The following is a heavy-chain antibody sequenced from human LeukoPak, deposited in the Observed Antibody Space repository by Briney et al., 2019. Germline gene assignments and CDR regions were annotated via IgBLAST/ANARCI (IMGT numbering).Heavy chain of an antibody. J-gene: IGHJ4*02. D-gene: IGHD6-19*01. Sequence: PGGSLRLSCAASGFTFDDYAMHWVRQAPGKGPEWVSRITWNSGSTSYADSVRGRFTISSDNSKNTLYLQMNSLRAEDTAVYYCAKDLAVAGTYYFDYWGQGTLVTVSS. CDR3: AKDLAVAGTYYFDY. V-gene: IGHV3-9*01. CDR1: GFTFDDYA. CDR2: ITWNSGST.